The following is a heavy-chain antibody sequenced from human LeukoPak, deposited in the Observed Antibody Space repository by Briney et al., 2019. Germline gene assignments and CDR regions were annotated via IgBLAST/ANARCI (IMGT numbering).Heavy chain of an antibody. CDR2: ISYDGSNK. Sequence: GGSLRLSCAASGFTFSSYGMHWVRQAPGKGLEWVAVISYDGSNKYYADSVKGRFTISRDNSKNTLYLQMNSLRAEDTAVYYCARDGYYGSGSYYKLLPFDYWGQGTLVTVSS. V-gene: IGHV3-30*03. J-gene: IGHJ4*02. CDR1: GFTFSSYG. CDR3: ARDGYYGSGSYYKLLPFDY. D-gene: IGHD3-10*01.